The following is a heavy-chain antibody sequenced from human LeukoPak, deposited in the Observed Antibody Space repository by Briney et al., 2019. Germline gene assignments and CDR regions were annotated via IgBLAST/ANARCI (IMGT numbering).Heavy chain of an antibody. D-gene: IGHD3-9*01. CDR1: GYSFTSYW. J-gene: IGHJ3*02. V-gene: IGHV5-51*01. CDR3: ARHFSILTGPYDAFDI. Sequence: GESLKISCKGSGYSFTSYWIGWVRQMPGKGLEWMGIIYPGDSDTRYSPSFQGQVTISADKSISTAYLQWSSLKASDTAMYYCARHFSILTGPYDAFDIWGQGTMVTVSS. CDR2: IYPGDSDT.